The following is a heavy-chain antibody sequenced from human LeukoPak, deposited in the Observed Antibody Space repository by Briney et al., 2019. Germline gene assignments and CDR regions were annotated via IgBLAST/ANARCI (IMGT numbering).Heavy chain of an antibody. CDR3: ARQTIGYCSGGSCYGRSYFDY. J-gene: IGHJ4*02. V-gene: IGHV5-51*01. CDR2: IYPGGSDT. Sequence: GESLKISCKGSGYSFTSYWIGWVRQMPGKGLEWMGIIYPGGSDTRYSPSFQGQVTISADKSISTAYLQWSSLKASDTAMYYCARQTIGYCSGGSCYGRSYFDYWGQGTLVTVSS. CDR1: GYSFTSYW. D-gene: IGHD2-15*01.